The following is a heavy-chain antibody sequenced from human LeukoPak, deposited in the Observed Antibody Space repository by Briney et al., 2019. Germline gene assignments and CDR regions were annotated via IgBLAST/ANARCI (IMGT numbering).Heavy chain of an antibody. Sequence: GASVKVSCKASGGTFSSYAISWVRQAPGQGLEWMGRIIPIFGTANYAQKFQGRVTITTDESTSTAYMELSSLRSEDTAVYYCARERGGVWYGDYVGYYYYYMDVWGKGTTVTVSS. CDR2: IIPIFGTA. V-gene: IGHV1-69*05. CDR3: ARERGGVWYGDYVGYYYYYMDV. D-gene: IGHD4-17*01. CDR1: GGTFSSYA. J-gene: IGHJ6*03.